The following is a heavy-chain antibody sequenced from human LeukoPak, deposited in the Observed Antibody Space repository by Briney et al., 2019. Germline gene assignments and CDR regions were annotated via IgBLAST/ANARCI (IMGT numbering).Heavy chain of an antibody. D-gene: IGHD5-24*01. Sequence: PGGSLRLSCAASGFTFSSYWMSWVRQAPGKGLEWVANIKQDGSEKYYVDSVKGRFTISRDNSKNTLYLQMNSMRVEDTAVYYCTKTFGDGYSYWYFDLWGRGTLVTVSS. V-gene: IGHV3-7*03. CDR2: IKQDGSEK. CDR1: GFTFSSYW. J-gene: IGHJ2*01. CDR3: TKTFGDGYSYWYFDL.